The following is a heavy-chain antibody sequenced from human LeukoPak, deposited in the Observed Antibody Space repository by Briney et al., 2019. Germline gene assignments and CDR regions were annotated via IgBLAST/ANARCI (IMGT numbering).Heavy chain of an antibody. V-gene: IGHV3-9*01. CDR1: GFTFDDYA. J-gene: IGHJ4*02. CDR3: AKDRSYCSGGSCYSGYDSSGFDY. CDR2: ISWNSGSI. D-gene: IGHD2-15*01. Sequence: GGSLRLSCAASGFTFDDYAMHWVRQAPGKGLEWVSGISWNSGSIGYADSVKGRFTISRDNAKNSLYLQMNSLRAEDTALYYCAKDRSYCSGGSCYSGYDSSGFDYWGQGTLVTVSS.